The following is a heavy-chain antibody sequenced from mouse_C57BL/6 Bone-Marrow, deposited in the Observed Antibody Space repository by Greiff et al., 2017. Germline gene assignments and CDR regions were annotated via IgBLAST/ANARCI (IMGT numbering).Heavy chain of an antibody. Sequence: EVQLQQSGAELVKPGASVKLSCTASGFNIKDYYMHWVKQRTEQGLEWIGRIDPEDGDTKYASKFQGKATITADTASNTAYLQLSSLTSEDTAVSYGARWRRLRRGSGFDYWGQGTLVTVSA. V-gene: IGHV14-2*01. J-gene: IGHJ3*01. D-gene: IGHD2-4*01. CDR3: ARWRRLRRGSGFDY. CDR2: IDPEDGDT. CDR1: GFNIKDYY.